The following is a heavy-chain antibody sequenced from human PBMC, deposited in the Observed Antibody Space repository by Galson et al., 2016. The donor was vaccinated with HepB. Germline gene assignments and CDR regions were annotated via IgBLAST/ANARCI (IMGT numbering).Heavy chain of an antibody. J-gene: IGHJ4*02. V-gene: IGHV3-9*01. D-gene: IGHD3-22*01. CDR1: GFTFDDYA. Sequence: SLRLSCAASGFTFDDYAMHWVRQAPGKGLEWVSGISWNSGSIGYADSVKGRFTISRDNAKNSLYLPMNSLRSKDTPLYYSAKTYIRTRSSGYYAHWGQGTLGTVFS. CDR3: AKTYIRTRSSGYYAH. CDR2: ISWNSGSI.